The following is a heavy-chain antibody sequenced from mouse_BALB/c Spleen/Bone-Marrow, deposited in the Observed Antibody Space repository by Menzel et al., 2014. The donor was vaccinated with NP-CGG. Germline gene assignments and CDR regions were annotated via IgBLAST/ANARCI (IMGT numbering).Heavy chain of an antibody. CDR3: ARDHYGFYTMDY. CDR1: GFTFSSYA. V-gene: IGHV5-9-4*01. J-gene: IGHJ4*01. CDR2: ISSGGSYT. Sequence: EVKLVESGGGLVKPGGSLKLSCAASGFTFSSYAMSWVRQSPEKRLEWVAGISSGGSYTYYPDTVTGRFTISRDNAKNTLYLEMSSLRSEDTAMYYCARDHYGFYTMDYWGQGTSVTVSS. D-gene: IGHD1-2*01.